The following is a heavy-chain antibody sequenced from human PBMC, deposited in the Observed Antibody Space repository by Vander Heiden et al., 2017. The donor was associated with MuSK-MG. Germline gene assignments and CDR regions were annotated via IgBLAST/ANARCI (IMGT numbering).Heavy chain of an antibody. V-gene: IGHV3-53*01. CDR1: GFTVRNNY. CDR2: IYTGGNT. D-gene: IGHD3-16*01. Sequence: EVQLVESGGGLIQPGGSLRLSCAASGFTVRNNYMSWVRQAPGKGPEWVSVIYTGGNTDYAESVKGRFTMSRENSANTVYLQMNSLRAEDTAVYYCARAWGQLGVWGTGTTVTVSS. J-gene: IGHJ6*04. CDR3: ARAWGQLGV.